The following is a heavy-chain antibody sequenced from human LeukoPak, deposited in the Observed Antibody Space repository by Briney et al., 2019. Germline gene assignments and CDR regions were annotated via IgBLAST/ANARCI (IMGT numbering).Heavy chain of an antibody. CDR2: MSSGGTYI. V-gene: IGHV3-21*01. J-gene: IGHJ4*02. D-gene: IGHD2-15*01. CDR1: GFTFSNHA. Sequence: PGGSLRLSCTASGFTFSNHAMTCVRQAPGKGLEWVSSMSSGGTYIYYADSVRGRFTISRDNAKNSLYLVMNSLRAEDTATYVVQWGQGTLVTVSS. CDR3: Q.